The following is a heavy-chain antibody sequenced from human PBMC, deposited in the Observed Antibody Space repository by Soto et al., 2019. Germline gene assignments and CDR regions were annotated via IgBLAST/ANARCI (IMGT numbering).Heavy chain of an antibody. CDR3: ARVCGGDCHYGMDV. J-gene: IGHJ6*02. D-gene: IGHD2-21*02. Sequence: QVQLQESGPGLVKPSQTLSLTCTVSGGSISSGGYYWSWIRQHPGKGLEWIGYIYYSGNTYYNPSLKSRLTISVDTSKNQFPLKLSSVTAADTAVYYCARVCGGDCHYGMDVWGQGTTVTVSS. CDR1: GGSISSGGYY. CDR2: IYYSGNT. V-gene: IGHV4-31*03.